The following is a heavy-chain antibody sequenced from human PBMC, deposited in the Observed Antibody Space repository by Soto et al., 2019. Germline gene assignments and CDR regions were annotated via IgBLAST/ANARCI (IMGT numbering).Heavy chain of an antibody. J-gene: IGHJ4*02. CDR1: GYSFTTYW. V-gene: IGHV5-10-1*01. CDR3: ARQGPVAYTNAVDC. Sequence: EVQLVQSGAEVKKPGESLRISCKGSGYSFTTYWISWVRQMPGKGLEWMGRIDPSDSYTYNSPSFQGHVTISADKSISTAYLQWSSLKASDTAMYYCARQGPVAYTNAVDCWGQGTLVTVSS. D-gene: IGHD6-19*01. CDR2: IDPSDSYT.